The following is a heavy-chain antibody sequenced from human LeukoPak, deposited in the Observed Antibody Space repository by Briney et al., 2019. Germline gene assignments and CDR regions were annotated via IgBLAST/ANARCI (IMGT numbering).Heavy chain of an antibody. CDR1: GYSFTSSW. CDR3: ARRYCSGGSCYFDY. D-gene: IGHD2-15*01. V-gene: IGHV5-51*01. J-gene: IGHJ4*02. Sequence: PGGSLRISCKGSGYSFTSSWIGWVRQMPGKGLEWMGIIYPGDSDTRYSPPFQGQVTMSADKSISTAYLQWSSLRASDTAMYYCARRYCSGGSCYFDYWGQGTLVTVSS. CDR2: IYPGDSDT.